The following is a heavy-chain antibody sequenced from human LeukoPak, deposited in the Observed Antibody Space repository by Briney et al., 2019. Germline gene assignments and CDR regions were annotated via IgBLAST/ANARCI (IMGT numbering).Heavy chain of an antibody. J-gene: IGHJ4*02. CDR2: VYYSGST. CDR1: GGSISSYY. V-gene: IGHV4-59*01. CDR3: ARSGPPDYLDY. D-gene: IGHD1-14*01. Sequence: SETLSLTCTVSGGSISSYYWSWIRQPPGKGLEWIGYVYYSGSTNYNPSLKGRVTISVDTSKNQFSLKLSAVTAADTAIYYCARSGPPDYLDYWGQGTLVTVSS.